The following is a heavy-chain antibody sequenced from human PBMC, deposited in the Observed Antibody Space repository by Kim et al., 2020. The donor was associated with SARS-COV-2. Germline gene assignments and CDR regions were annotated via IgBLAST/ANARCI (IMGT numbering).Heavy chain of an antibody. D-gene: IGHD3-22*01. CDR2: IYYSGST. CDR3: ASTYYYDSSGYNWFDP. J-gene: IGHJ5*02. CDR1: GGSVSSGSYY. Sequence: SETLSLTCTVSGGSVSSGSYYWSWIRQPPGKGLEWIGYIYYSGSTNYNPSLKSRVTISVDTSKNQFSLKLSSVTAADTAVYYCASTYYYDSSGYNWFDPWGQGTLVTVSS. V-gene: IGHV4-61*01.